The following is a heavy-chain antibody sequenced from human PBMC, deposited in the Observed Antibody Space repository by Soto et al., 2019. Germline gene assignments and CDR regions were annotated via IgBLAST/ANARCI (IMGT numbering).Heavy chain of an antibody. J-gene: IGHJ4*02. CDR3: TRDPGIVVVPVTMGDYFDY. CDR2: ISSSSSYT. CDR1: GFTFSDYY. D-gene: IGHD2-2*01. Sequence: GSLRLSCAASGFTFSDYYMSWIRQAPGKGLEWVSYISSSSSYTNYADSVKGRFTISRDNSKNTLYVQMNSLRGEDTAVYYCTRDPGIVVVPVTMGDYFDYWGQGTLVTVSS. V-gene: IGHV3-11*06.